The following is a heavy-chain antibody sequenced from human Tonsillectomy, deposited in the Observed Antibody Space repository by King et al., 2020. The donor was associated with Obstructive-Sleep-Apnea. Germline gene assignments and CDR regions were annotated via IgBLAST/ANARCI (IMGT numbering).Heavy chain of an antibody. Sequence: VQLVESGGGVVQPGTSLRLSCAASGFTFRNYGIHWVRQAPGQGLEWVAFMSYEKINDYYSDSLKGRFTISRDNSKNTVYLQMNSLRAEDTALYYCAKDGNKLELEGEDAFDFWGQGTMVTVSS. CDR1: GFTFRNYG. CDR3: AKDGNKLELEGEDAFDF. V-gene: IGHV3-30*02. J-gene: IGHJ3*01. CDR2: MSYEKIND. D-gene: IGHD1-7*01.